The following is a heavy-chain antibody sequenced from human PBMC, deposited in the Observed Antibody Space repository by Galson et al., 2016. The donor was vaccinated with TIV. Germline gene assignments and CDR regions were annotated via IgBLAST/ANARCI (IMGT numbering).Heavy chain of an antibody. V-gene: IGHV1-69*13. J-gene: IGHJ6*02. Sequence: SVKVSCKASGGTFNKYAISWVRQAPGQGLEWMGGIIPIFRTSRYAQKCQGRVTITADEYMSTVDMELSSLRSEDTAVYYCVRGMGATTYYQYGMDVWGQGTTVTVSS. CDR3: VRGMGATTYYQYGMDV. CDR2: IIPIFRTS. CDR1: GGTFNKYA. D-gene: IGHD1-26*01.